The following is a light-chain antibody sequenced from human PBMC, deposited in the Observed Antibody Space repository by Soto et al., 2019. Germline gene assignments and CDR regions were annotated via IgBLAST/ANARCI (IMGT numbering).Light chain of an antibody. CDR2: DAS. Sequence: EIVLTQSPATLSLSPGERATLSCRASQSVSSYVAWYQQKPGQAPRLLIYDASNRATGIPARFSGSGSGTDFTLTISSLEPEDFAVYYCHQRSSWPPSFGGGTKVEIK. CDR1: QSVSSY. CDR3: HQRSSWPPS. V-gene: IGKV3-11*01. J-gene: IGKJ4*01.